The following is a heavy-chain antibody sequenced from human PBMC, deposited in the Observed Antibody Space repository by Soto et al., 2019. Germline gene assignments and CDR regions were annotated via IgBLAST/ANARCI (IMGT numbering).Heavy chain of an antibody. CDR1: GFTVSSNY. J-gene: IGHJ4*02. V-gene: IGHV3-53*01. CDR3: ARVRVSYDSSTSHFDY. Sequence: VGSLRLSCAASGFTVSSNYMSWVRQAPGKGLEWVSLIYSYGNTYYADSVKGRFTISRDNSKNTLYLQMNSLRAEDTAVYFCARVRVSYDSSTSHFDYWGQGTLVTVSS. CDR2: IYSYGNT. D-gene: IGHD3-22*01.